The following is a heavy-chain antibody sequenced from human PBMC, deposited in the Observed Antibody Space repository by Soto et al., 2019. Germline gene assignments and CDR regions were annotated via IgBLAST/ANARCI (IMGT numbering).Heavy chain of an antibody. D-gene: IGHD3-3*01. CDR3: AHRILRTVFGLVTTTAIYFDF. J-gene: IGHJ4*02. CDR2: IYWDDDK. V-gene: IGHV2-5*02. Sequence: QITLNESGPTVVKPAETLTLTCTFSGFSLTTSGVGVGWIRQSPGKAPEWLALIYWDDDKRYSASLKSRLTITKDTSKNHVVLTMASVDPADTATYHCAHRILRTVFGLVTTTAIYFDFWGQGTPVVVAS. CDR1: GFSLTTSGVG.